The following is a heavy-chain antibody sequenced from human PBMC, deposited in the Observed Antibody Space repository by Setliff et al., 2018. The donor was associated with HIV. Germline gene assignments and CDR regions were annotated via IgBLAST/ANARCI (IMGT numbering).Heavy chain of an antibody. D-gene: IGHD2-21*02. J-gene: IGHJ4*02. V-gene: IGHV4-34*01. CDR2: VNHYGHI. CDR1: GVPFSDYY. Sequence: SETLSLTCGLNGVPFSDYYWNWIRQSPERGLEWIVEVNHYGHINYNPSLQSRVTVSVDTSKPQYSLKVKSVTAADTAVYYCAITIVGVTTEMYWGQGTLVTVSS. CDR3: AITIVGVTTEMY.